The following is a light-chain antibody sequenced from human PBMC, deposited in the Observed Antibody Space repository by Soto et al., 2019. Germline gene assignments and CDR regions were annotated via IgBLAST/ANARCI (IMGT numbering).Light chain of an antibody. CDR3: SSYAGSNNLVV. CDR1: SSDVGGYNY. V-gene: IGLV2-8*01. CDR2: EVS. J-gene: IGLJ2*01. Sequence: QSALTQPPSASGSPGQSVTISCTGTSSDVGGYNYVSWYQQHPGKAPKLMIYEVSKRPSGVPDRFSDSKSGNTASLTVSGLQAEDEADYYCSSYAGSNNLVVFGGGTQLTVL.